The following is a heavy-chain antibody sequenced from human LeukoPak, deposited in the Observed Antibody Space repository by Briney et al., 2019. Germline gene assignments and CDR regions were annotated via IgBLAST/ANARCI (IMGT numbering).Heavy chain of an antibody. V-gene: IGHV4-59*01. CDR3: ASLKYPRGWFDP. CDR2: IYYSGST. CDR1: GGSISSYY. J-gene: IGHJ5*02. Sequence: PSETLSLTCTVSGGSISSYYWSWIRQPPGKRLEWIRYIYYSGSTNYNPSLKSRVTISVDTSKNQFSLKLSSVTAADTAVYYCASLKYPRGWFDPWGQGTLVTVSS. D-gene: IGHD2-2*01.